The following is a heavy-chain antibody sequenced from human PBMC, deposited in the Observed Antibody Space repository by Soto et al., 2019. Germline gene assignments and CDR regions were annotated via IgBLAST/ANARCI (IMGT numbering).Heavy chain of an antibody. Sequence: GGSLRLSCAASGFTFSSYAMSWVRQAPGKGLEWVSAISGSGGSTYYADSVKGRFTISRDNSKNTLYLQMNSLRAEDTAVYYCAKLGYSSGWYGDFDYWGQGTLVTVSS. J-gene: IGHJ4*02. CDR2: ISGSGGST. D-gene: IGHD6-19*01. CDR3: AKLGYSSGWYGDFDY. V-gene: IGHV3-23*01. CDR1: GFTFSSYA.